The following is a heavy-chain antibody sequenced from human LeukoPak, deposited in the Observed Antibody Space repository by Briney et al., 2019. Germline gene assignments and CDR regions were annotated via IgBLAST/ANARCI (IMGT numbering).Heavy chain of an antibody. D-gene: IGHD3-22*01. J-gene: IGHJ3*02. CDR3: ARHQYSSGYYLGAFDI. CDR1: GFTFSSYA. Sequence: GSLRLSCAASGFTFSSYAMSWVRQAPGKGLEWVGTLFHSGSTYYNPSLRSRVSISVDTSKNQFSLNLRSVSAADTAVYYCARHQYSSGYYLGAFDIWGQGTMVTVSS. CDR2: LFHSGST. V-gene: IGHV4-38-2*01.